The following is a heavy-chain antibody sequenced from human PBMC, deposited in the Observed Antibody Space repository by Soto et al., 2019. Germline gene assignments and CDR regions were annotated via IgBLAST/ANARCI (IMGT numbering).Heavy chain of an antibody. J-gene: IGHJ4*02. CDR1: VFTFSEYY. CDR3: ARAMGGYDYPYYFDY. CDR2: ISSSGSTI. D-gene: IGHD5-12*01. Sequence: QVQLVESGGGVDKPGVPLRLPCEASVFTFSEYYMSCLRQAPGKGVVWVSYISSSGSTIYYADSVKGRFTISRDNAKNSLYLQMNSLRAEDTAVYYCARAMGGYDYPYYFDYWGQGTLVTVSS. V-gene: IGHV3-11*01.